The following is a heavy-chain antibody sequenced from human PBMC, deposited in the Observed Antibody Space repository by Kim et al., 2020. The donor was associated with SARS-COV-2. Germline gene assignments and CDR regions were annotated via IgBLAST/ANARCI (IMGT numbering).Heavy chain of an antibody. V-gene: IGHV4-4*02. CDR1: GGSISSNNW. D-gene: IGHD2-21*02. Sequence: SETLSLTCAVSGGSISSNNWWNWVRQPPGKGLEWIGEIYHSGSTNYNPSLKSRVTISVDKSKNQFSLKLRSVTAADTAVYYCATIRDLYAFDTWGQGTMVTVSS. CDR2: IYHSGST. CDR3: ATIRDLYAFDT. J-gene: IGHJ3*02.